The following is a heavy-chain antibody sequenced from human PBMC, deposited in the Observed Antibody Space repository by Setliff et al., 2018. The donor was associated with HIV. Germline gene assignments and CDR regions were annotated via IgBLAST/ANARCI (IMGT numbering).Heavy chain of an antibody. D-gene: IGHD3-3*01. CDR2: IYYSGVA. V-gene: IGHV4-59*08. J-gene: IGHJ4*02. CDR1: GGSISSYY. CDR3: ARQMTIPGVAVTPVDY. Sequence: KASETLSLTCTVSGGSISSYYWNWIRQPPGKGLEWIGYIYYSGVANYNPSLKSRLTISVDTSKSQFSLKLTSVTAADTAVYYCARQMTIPGVAVTPVDYWGQGALVTVSS.